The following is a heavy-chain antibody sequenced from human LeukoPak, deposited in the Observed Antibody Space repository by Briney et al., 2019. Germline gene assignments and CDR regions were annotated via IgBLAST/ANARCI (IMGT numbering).Heavy chain of an antibody. CDR2: ISSSSSTI. CDR3: ARGAPYGSGSYLQIDY. Sequence: GGSLRLSCAASGFTFSSYSMNWVCQAPGKGLEWVSYISSSSSTIYYADSVKGRFTISRDNAKNSLYLQMNSLRAEDTAVYYCARGAPYGSGSYLQIDYWGQGTLVTVSS. J-gene: IGHJ4*02. CDR1: GFTFSSYS. V-gene: IGHV3-48*04. D-gene: IGHD3-10*01.